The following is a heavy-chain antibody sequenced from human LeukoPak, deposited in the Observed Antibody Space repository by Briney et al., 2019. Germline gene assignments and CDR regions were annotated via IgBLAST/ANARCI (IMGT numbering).Heavy chain of an antibody. CDR2: IIPIFGAP. V-gene: IGHV1-69*13. J-gene: IGHJ5*02. CDR1: GYTFTTYG. Sequence: ASVKVSCKASGYTFTTYGISWVRQAPGQGLEWMGGIIPIFGAPNYAQKFQGRVTITADESTSTAYMELSSLRSEDTAVYYCARCYDLWSGYYRWLDPWGQGTLVTVSS. CDR3: ARCYDLWSGYYRWLDP. D-gene: IGHD3-3*01.